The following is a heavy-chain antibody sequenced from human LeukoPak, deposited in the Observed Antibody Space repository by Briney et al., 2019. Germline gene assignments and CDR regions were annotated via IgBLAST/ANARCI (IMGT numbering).Heavy chain of an antibody. J-gene: IGHJ4*02. D-gene: IGHD3-22*01. CDR1: GFTFSSYS. V-gene: IGHV3-21*01. Sequence: GGSLRLSCAASGFTFSSYSMNWVRQAPGKGLEWVSSISSSSSYIYYADSVKGRFTISRDNAKNSLYLQMNSLRAEDTAVYYCARDLGPYDSSGYFDYWGQGTLVTVSS. CDR2: ISSSSSYI. CDR3: ARDLGPYDSSGYFDY.